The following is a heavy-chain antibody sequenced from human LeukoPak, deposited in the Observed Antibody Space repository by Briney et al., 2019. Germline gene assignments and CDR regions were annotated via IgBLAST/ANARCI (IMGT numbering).Heavy chain of an antibody. V-gene: IGHV4-39*07. D-gene: IGHD3-22*01. Sequence: SETLSLTCTVSNVSISSTRYYWGWIRQPPGKGLEWIGSIYYSGTTYYNPSLKGRVTISVDTSKNQFSLKLNSVTAADTALYYCARARDTSGYYGRAFQIWGQGTRVTVSS. CDR3: ARARDTSGYYGRAFQI. J-gene: IGHJ3*02. CDR1: NVSISSTRYY. CDR2: IYYSGTT.